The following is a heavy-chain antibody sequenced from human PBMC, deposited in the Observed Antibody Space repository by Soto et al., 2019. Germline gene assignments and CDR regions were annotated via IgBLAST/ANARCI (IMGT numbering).Heavy chain of an antibody. CDR2: SA. CDR3: AREGPPAIAWFDP. D-gene: IGHD2-21*01. Sequence: QVQLVQSGAEVKKPGSSVKVSCKASGGTFSIYTISWVRQAPGQGLEWMGGSANSAQKFQGRLTVTADESTSTVYLELSSLTSEDTAVYYCAREGPPAIAWFDPWGQGPLVSVSS. CDR1: GGTFSIYT. J-gene: IGHJ5*02. V-gene: IGHV1-69*01.